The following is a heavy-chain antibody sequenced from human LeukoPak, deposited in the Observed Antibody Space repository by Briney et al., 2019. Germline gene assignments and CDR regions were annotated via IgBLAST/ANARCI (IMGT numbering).Heavy chain of an antibody. CDR2: IRHDGSAR. CDR1: GFTFKNYW. CDR3: ARDDSGFDS. D-gene: IGHD1-26*01. V-gene: IGHV3-7*01. Sequence: GGSLRLSCAASGFTFKNYWMAWVRQAPGKGLEWVANIRHDGSARYYGDSVKGRFTISRDDAKNSLFLQMNSLRAHDTALYYCARDDSGFDSWGQGTLVTVSS. J-gene: IGHJ4*02.